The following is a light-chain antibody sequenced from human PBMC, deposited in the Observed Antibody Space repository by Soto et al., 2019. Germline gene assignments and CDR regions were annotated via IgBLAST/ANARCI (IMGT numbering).Light chain of an antibody. CDR3: TSCAGTNNVV. Sequence: QSALTQPPSASGSPGQSVTISCTGTSSDVGGYNYVSWYKQYPGKAPKLIIYEVFRRPSGVPDRFSGSKSGNTASLTVSGLQAEDEADYFCTSCAGTNNVVFGGGTKLTVL. V-gene: IGLV2-8*01. CDR2: EVF. J-gene: IGLJ2*01. CDR1: SSDVGGYNY.